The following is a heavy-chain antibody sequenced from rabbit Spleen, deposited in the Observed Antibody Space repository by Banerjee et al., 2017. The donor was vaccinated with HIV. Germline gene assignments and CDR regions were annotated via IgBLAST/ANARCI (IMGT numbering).Heavy chain of an antibody. V-gene: IGHV1S40*01. CDR2: IYTGSSGST. CDR3: ARVRTIGTGWDAFNL. Sequence: QSLEESGGDLVKPGASLTLTCTASGFTLSSYWMCWVRQAPGKGLEWIGCIYTGSSGSTYYASWAKGRFTISKTSSTTVTLQMTSLTAVDTATYFCARVRTIGTGWDAFNLWGQGTLVTVS. J-gene: IGHJ4*01. CDR1: GFTLSSYW. D-gene: IGHD1-1*01.